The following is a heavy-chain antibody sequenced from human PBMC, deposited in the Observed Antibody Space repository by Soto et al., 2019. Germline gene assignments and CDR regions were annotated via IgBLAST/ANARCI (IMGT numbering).Heavy chain of an antibody. CDR2: IYSGGST. V-gene: IGHV3-53*04. D-gene: IGHD6-13*01. CDR1: GFTVSSNY. Sequence: EVQLVESGGGLVQPGGSLRLFCAASGFTVSSNYMSWVRQAPGKGLEWVSVIYSGGSTYYADSVKGRFTISRHNSENTVYLQLNSLRPEDTAVYYCARLLSSSWYVDYWGQATLVTVSS. CDR3: ARLLSSSWYVDY. J-gene: IGHJ4*02.